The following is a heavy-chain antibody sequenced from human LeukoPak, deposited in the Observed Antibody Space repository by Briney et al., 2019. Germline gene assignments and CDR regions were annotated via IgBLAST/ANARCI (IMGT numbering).Heavy chain of an antibody. CDR1: GGSISSGDYY. CDR3: ARRWVYDKRAFDA. CDR2: IYYTGTT. Sequence: SETLSLTCTVSGGSISSGDYYWSWIRQPPGKGLEWIGYIYYTGTTDSNPSLKSRVTISLDTSKNQFSLNLSSVTAADTAVYYCARRWVYDKRAFDAWGQGTMVTVSS. D-gene: IGHD3-16*01. J-gene: IGHJ3*01. V-gene: IGHV4-61*08.